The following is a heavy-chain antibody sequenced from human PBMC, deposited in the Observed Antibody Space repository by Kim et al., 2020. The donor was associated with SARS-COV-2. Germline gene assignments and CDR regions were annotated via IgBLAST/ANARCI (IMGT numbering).Heavy chain of an antibody. J-gene: IGHJ4*02. Sequence: AQKFQGRVTMTRDTSTSTVYMELSSLRSEDTAVYYCARDRRGYSSSTFDYWGQGTLVTVSS. CDR3: ARDRRGYSSSTFDY. D-gene: IGHD6-6*01. V-gene: IGHV1-46*01.